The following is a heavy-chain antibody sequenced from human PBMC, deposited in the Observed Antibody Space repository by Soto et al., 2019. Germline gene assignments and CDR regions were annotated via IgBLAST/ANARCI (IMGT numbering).Heavy chain of an antibody. Sequence: QVQLVQSGAGVKKPGASVKVSCKASGYTFTSYDINWVRQATGQGLEWMGWMNPNSGNTGYAQKLQGRVTMTRNTSISTAYMELSSLRSEDTAVYYCASSVGVVAAADAFDIWGQGTMVTVSS. CDR2: MNPNSGNT. J-gene: IGHJ3*02. D-gene: IGHD2-15*01. CDR3: ASSVGVVAAADAFDI. V-gene: IGHV1-8*01. CDR1: GYTFTSYD.